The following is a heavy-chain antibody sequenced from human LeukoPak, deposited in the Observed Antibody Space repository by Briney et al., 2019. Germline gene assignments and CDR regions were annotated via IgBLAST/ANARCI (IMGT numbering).Heavy chain of an antibody. D-gene: IGHD5-24*01. CDR2: LYPGDSDS. J-gene: IGHJ4*02. V-gene: IGHV5-51*01. CDR3: ARASRDGYNQNFDY. CDR1: GYNFFSNYW. Sequence: GGSLRLSCKAYGYNFFSNYWIAWVRQMPGKGLEWMGILYPGDSDSRYSPSFQGQVTISADKSISTAYLQWSSLQASDTAMYYCARASRDGYNQNFDYWGQGTQVTVSS.